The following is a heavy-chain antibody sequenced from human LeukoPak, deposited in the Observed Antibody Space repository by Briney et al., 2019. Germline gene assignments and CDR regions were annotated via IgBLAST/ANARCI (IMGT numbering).Heavy chain of an antibody. CDR1: GYTFTSYR. J-gene: IGHJ5*02. Sequence: ASVKVSCKASGYTFTSYRITWVRQAPGQGLEWMGWISAYSGNTFYTQKFQGRLTMTTDTSTTTAYMELRSLRSDDTAVYYCARLELEQRSWFDPWGQGTLVTVSS. V-gene: IGHV1-18*01. CDR3: ARLELEQRSWFDP. CDR2: ISAYSGNT. D-gene: IGHD1/OR15-1a*01.